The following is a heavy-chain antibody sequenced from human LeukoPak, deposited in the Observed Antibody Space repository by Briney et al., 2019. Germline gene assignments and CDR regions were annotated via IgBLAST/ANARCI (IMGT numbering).Heavy chain of an antibody. Sequence: SETLSLTCAVSGGSFSGQYWTWILQFPGKGLEWIGEINHSGSSNYNPSLKSRVTMSKDMSKNHFSLRLTSVTAADTAIYYCARDLYNSICYDWGQGTLVTVSS. J-gene: IGHJ4*02. CDR3: ARDLYNSICYD. V-gene: IGHV4-34*01. CDR1: GGSFSGQY. D-gene: IGHD6-25*01. CDR2: INHSGSS.